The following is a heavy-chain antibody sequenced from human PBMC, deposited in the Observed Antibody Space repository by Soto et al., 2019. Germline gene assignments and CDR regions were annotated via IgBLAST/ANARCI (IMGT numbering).Heavy chain of an antibody. CDR3: ARASVVVTAIGY. D-gene: IGHD2-21*02. J-gene: IGHJ4*02. CDR1: GYSFTSYY. Sequence: QVQLVQSGAEVKKPGASVKVSCKASGYSFTSYYMHWVRQAPGQGLEWMGIINPSGGSTSYAQKFQGRVTMTRDTSTSTVYMELSSLRSEDTAVYYCARASVVVTAIGYWGQGTLVTVSS. CDR2: INPSGGST. V-gene: IGHV1-46*01.